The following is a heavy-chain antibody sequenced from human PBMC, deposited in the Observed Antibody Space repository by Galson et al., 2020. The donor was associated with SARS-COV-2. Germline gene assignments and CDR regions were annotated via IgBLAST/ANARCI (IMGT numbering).Heavy chain of an antibody. CDR3: ARGDMRNDYFDY. CDR2: IYSEGSST. D-gene: IGHD3-16*01. Sequence: GGSLRLSCAASGFTFSSYWMHWVRQAPGKGLVWVSRIYSEGSSTNYADSVKGRFTISGDDAKNTLYLHMRSLRAEDTAVYYCARGDMRNDYFDYWGQGTLVTVSS. J-gene: IGHJ4*02. CDR1: GFTFSSYW. V-gene: IGHV3-74*01.